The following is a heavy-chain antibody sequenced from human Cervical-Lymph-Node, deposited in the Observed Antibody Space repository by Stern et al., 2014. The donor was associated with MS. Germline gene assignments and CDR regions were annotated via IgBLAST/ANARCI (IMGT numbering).Heavy chain of an antibody. V-gene: IGHV4-61*02. Sequence: VQLVESGPGLVKPSQTLSLTCTVSGCSISSSGYYWSWIRQPADKGLEWIGRIHDSGSTYYNPSLKSRVTISMDTAKNHFSLKLPSVTAADTAVYYCATTRGDPFTWNWFDPWGQGTLVTVSS. CDR3: ATTRGDPFTWNWFDP. CDR1: GCSISSSGYY. D-gene: IGHD3-16*01. J-gene: IGHJ5*02. CDR2: IHDSGST.